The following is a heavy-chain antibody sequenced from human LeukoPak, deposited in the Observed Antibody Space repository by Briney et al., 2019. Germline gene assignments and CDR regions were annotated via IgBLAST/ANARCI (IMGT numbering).Heavy chain of an antibody. Sequence: KPSETLSLTCTVSGGSISDYYWSWIRQPPGKGLEWIGYISDRGSTSYTPSLKSRVTISVDTSKNQFSLKLSSVTAADTAVYCCARFGPITDYGMDVWGQGTTVTVSS. D-gene: IGHD3-10*01. CDR3: ARFGPITDYGMDV. V-gene: IGHV4-59*01. J-gene: IGHJ6*02. CDR2: ISDRGST. CDR1: GGSISDYY.